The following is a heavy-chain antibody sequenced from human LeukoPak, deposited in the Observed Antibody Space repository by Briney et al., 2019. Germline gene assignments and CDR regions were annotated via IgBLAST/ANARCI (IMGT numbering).Heavy chain of an antibody. CDR1: GFTVTNNY. V-gene: IGHV3-53*01. CDR3: ARGPRIGSPSL. CDR2: IYSGGST. J-gene: IGHJ1*01. Sequence: PGGSLRLSGAASGFTVTNNYMSWVRRAPGKGLQWVSIIYSGGSTNYADSVKGRFTMSRDNSKNTLYLQMNSLSAEDTAVYYCARGPRIGSPSLWGQGTLVTVSS. D-gene: IGHD1-26*01.